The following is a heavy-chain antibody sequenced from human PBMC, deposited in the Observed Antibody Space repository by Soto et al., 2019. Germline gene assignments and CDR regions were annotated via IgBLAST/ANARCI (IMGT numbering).Heavy chain of an antibody. J-gene: IGHJ3*02. V-gene: IGHV3-13*05. D-gene: IGHD5-18*01. CDR2: IGTAGDP. Sequence: GGSLRLSCAASGFIFSSYAMHGVRQATGKGLEWVSAIGTAGDPYYPGSVKGRFTISRENAKSSLYLQMNSLRAGDTAVYYWARGDSGALDIWGQGTMVTVSS. CDR3: ARGDSGALDI. CDR1: GFIFSSYA.